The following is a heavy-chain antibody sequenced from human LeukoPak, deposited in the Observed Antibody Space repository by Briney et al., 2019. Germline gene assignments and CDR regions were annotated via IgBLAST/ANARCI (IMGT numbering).Heavy chain of an antibody. CDR3: ASLAVAVRGVGY. V-gene: IGHV3-53*01. CDR2: IYSGGST. Sequence: GGSLRLSCAASGFTVSSNYMSWVRQAPGKGLEWVSVIYSGGSTYYADSVKGRFTISRDNSKNTLYLQMNSLRAEDTAVDYCASLAVAVRGVGYWGQGTLVTVSS. D-gene: IGHD6-19*01. CDR1: GFTVSSNY. J-gene: IGHJ4*02.